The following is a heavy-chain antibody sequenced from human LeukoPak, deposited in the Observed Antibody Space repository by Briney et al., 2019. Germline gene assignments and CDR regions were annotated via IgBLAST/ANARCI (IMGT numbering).Heavy chain of an antibody. CDR2: IIPIFGTA. CDR1: GGTFSSYA. D-gene: IGHD1-26*01. J-gene: IGHJ4*02. Sequence: GSSVKASCKASGGTFSSYAISWVRQAPGQGLEWMGGIIPIFGTANYAQKFQGRVTITADESTSTAYMELSSLRSEDTAVYYCARGANSGSYFSAFDYWGQGTLVTVSS. V-gene: IGHV1-69*01. CDR3: ARGANSGSYFSAFDY.